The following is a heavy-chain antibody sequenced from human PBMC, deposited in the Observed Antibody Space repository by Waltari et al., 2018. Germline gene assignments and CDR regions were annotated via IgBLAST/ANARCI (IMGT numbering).Heavy chain of an antibody. CDR3: AKWLSGLWYFDL. J-gene: IGHJ2*01. CDR1: GFTFGSYA. V-gene: IGHV3-23*01. CDR2: ISGSGGST. Sequence: EVQLLESGGGLVQPGGSLRLSCAASGFTFGSYAMSWVRQAPGKGLEWVSAISGSGGSTYDADSVKGRVTISRDNSKNTLYLQMNSLRAEDTAVYYCAKWLSGLWYFDLWGRGTLVTVSS. D-gene: IGHD3-22*01.